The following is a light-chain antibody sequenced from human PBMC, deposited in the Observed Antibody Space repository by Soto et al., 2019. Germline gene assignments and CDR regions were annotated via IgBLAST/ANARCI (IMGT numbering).Light chain of an antibody. CDR3: CSYAGTTTWV. J-gene: IGLJ2*01. CDR2: EVT. Sequence: QSALTQPASVSGSPGQSITISCTGTSSDVGSHNFVSWYQQRPGKAPKLMIFEVTKRPSGVSSRFSASKSGNTASPTISGVQAEDEADYYCCSYAGTTTWVFGGGTKVTVL. V-gene: IGLV2-23*02. CDR1: SSDVGSHNF.